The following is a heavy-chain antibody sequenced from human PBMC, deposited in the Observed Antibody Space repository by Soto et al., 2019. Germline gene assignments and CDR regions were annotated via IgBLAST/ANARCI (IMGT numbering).Heavy chain of an antibody. CDR2: ISYDGSNK. V-gene: IGHV3-30*03. J-gene: IGHJ6*02. D-gene: IGHD3-3*01. CDR1: GFTFSSYG. CDR3: AEGEGKRFLEWSTTYV. Sequence: QVQLVESGGGVVQPGRSLRLSCAASGFTFSSYGMHWVRQAPGKGLEWVAVISYDGSNKYYADSVKGRFTISRDNSKNTLYLQKNSLGAEDTAVYYCAEGEGKRFLEWSTTYVWGQGTTVTVSS.